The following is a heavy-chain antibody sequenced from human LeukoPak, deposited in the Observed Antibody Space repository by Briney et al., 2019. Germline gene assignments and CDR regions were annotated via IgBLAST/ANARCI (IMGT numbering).Heavy chain of an antibody. CDR1: GFTFSSYA. Sequence: PGGSLRLSCAASGFTFSSYAMSWVRQAPGKGLEWVSAISGSGGSTYYADSVKGRFTISRDNSKNTLYLQMNSLRAEDTAVYYCARVVRYQLLSGHMDVWGKGTTVTVSS. V-gene: IGHV3-23*01. CDR2: ISGSGGST. CDR3: ARVVRYQLLSGHMDV. D-gene: IGHD2-2*01. J-gene: IGHJ6*03.